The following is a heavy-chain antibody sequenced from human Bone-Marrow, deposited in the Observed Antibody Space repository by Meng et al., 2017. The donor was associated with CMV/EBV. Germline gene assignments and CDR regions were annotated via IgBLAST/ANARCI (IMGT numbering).Heavy chain of an antibody. J-gene: IGHJ4*02. Sequence: ASVKVSCKASGYTFTGYYMHWVRQAPGQGLEWMGWINPNSGGTNYAQKFQGRVTMTRDTSISTAYMELSRLRSDDTAMYYCASINAGLGWYFDYWGQGTLVTASS. CDR2: INPNSGGT. D-gene: IGHD6-19*01. CDR3: ASINAGLGWYFDY. V-gene: IGHV1-2*02. CDR1: GYTFTGYY.